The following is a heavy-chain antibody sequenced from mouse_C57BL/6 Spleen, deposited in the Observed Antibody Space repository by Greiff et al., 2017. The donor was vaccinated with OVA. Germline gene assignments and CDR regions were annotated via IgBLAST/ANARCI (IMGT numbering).Heavy chain of an antibody. CDR3: ARDGGYSYAMDY. D-gene: IGHD2-3*01. V-gene: IGHV5-4*01. CDR2: ISDGGSYT. CDR1: GFTFSSYA. Sequence: EVKVVESGGGLVKPGGSLKLSCAASGFTFSSYAMSWVRQTPEKRLEWVATISDGGSYTYYPDNVQGRFTISRDNAKNNLYLQMSHLKSEDTAMYYCARDGGYSYAMDYWGQGTSVTVSS. J-gene: IGHJ4*01.